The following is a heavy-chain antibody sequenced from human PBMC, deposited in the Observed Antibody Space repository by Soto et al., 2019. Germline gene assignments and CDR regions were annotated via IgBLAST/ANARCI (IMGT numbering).Heavy chain of an antibody. CDR1: GGTFSSYA. CDR2: IIPIFGTA. CDR3: ARGGTMIVNPLDP. J-gene: IGHJ5*02. D-gene: IGHD3-22*01. Sequence: SVKVSCKASGGTFSSYAISWVRQAPGQGLEWMGGIIPIFGTANYAQKFQGRVTITADESTSTAYMELSSLRSEDTAVYYCARGGTMIVNPLDPWGQGTLVTASS. V-gene: IGHV1-69*13.